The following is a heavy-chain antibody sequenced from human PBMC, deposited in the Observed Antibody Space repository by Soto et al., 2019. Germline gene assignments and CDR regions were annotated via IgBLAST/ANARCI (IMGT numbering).Heavy chain of an antibody. CDR2: INAGSGKT. J-gene: IGHJ4*02. V-gene: IGHV1-3*01. CDR3: ARARESGYDKLDLDY. Sequence: ASVKVSCKASGYTFTNCAIHWVRQAPGQRLEWMGWINAGSGKTFYSENFQGRVAITRDTSARTVYMEMSSLTSEDTAVYYCARARESGYDKLDLDYWGQGTLVTVSS. D-gene: IGHD5-12*01. CDR1: GYTFTNCA.